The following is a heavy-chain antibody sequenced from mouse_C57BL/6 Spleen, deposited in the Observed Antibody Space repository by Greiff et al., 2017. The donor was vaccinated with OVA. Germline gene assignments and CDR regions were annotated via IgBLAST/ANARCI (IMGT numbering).Heavy chain of an antibody. CDR1: GYTFTSYW. CDR3: ARAPYYYCSSYWYFDV. D-gene: IGHD1-1*01. Sequence: QVQLQQPGAELVKPGASVKMSCKASGYTFTSYWITWVKQRPGQGLEWIGDIYPGSGSTNYNEKFKSKATLTVDTSSSTAYMQLSSLTSEDSAIYYCARAPYYYCSSYWYFDVWGTGTTVTVSS. J-gene: IGHJ1*03. V-gene: IGHV1-55*01. CDR2: IYPGSGST.